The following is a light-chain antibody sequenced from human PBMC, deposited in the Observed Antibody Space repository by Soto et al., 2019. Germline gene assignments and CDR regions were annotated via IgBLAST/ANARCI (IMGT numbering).Light chain of an antibody. CDR1: QNINSDY. CDR2: GAS. Sequence: EIVLTQSPGTLSLSPGERATLSCRASQNINSDYFAWYQQKPGQAPRLLIFGASTRATGIPDRFSGIGYGTDFTLTISRLEPEDFAVYYCQQCGSSFLGVSFGGGTKVDIK. J-gene: IGKJ4*01. CDR3: QQCGSSFLGVS. V-gene: IGKV3-20*01.